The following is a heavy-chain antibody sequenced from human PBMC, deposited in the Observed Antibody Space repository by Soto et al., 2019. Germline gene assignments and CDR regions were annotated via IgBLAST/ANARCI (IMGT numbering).Heavy chain of an antibody. Sequence: ASVKVSCKSSGYTFTSYCISWVRQAPGQGLECMGWISAYNGNTNYAQKLQGRVTMTTDTSTSTAYMELRSLRSDDTAVYYCARDGYYDSSGYTTAYYYYGMDVWGQGTTVTVSS. CDR1: GYTFTSYC. CDR2: ISAYNGNT. V-gene: IGHV1-18*04. J-gene: IGHJ6*02. CDR3: ARDGYYDSSGYTTAYYYYGMDV. D-gene: IGHD3-22*01.